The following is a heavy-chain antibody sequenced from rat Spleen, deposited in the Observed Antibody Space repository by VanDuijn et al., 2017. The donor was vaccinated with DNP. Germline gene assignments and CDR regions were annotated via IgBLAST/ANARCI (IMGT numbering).Heavy chain of an antibody. Sequence: EVQLVETGGGLVQPGRSLILSCAASGFTFSDYAMAWVRQAPKKGLEWVATINYDGTRTYYRDSVKSRFTISRDNARSILYLQMDSLGSEDTATYYCTRRDSSLLLHGFFDYWGQGVMVTVSS. V-gene: IGHV5-17*01. CDR1: GFTFSDYA. J-gene: IGHJ2*01. CDR3: TRRDSSLLLHGFFDY. D-gene: IGHD1-1*01. CDR2: INYDGTRT.